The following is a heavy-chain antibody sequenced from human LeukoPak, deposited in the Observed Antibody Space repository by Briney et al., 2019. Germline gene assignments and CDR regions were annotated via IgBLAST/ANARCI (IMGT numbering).Heavy chain of an antibody. CDR3: AKDLDHGYGGNY. CDR1: GFTFSSYG. D-gene: IGHD4-23*01. CDR2: ISYDGSNK. Sequence: GGSLRLSCAASGFTFSSYGMHWVRQAPGKGLEWVAVISYDGSNKYYADSVKGRFTISRDNSKNTLYLQMNSLRAEDTAVYYCAKDLDHGYGGNYWGQGTLATVSS. J-gene: IGHJ4*02. V-gene: IGHV3-30*18.